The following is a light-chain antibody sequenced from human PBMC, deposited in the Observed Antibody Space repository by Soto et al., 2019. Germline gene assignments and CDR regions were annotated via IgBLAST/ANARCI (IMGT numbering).Light chain of an antibody. J-gene: IGLJ1*01. CDR3: CSYAGSYTYV. CDR1: SSDVGGYKY. CDR2: DVS. V-gene: IGLV2-11*01. Sequence: QSVLTQPRSVSGCPGQSVTISCTGTSSDVGGYKYVCWYQQHPGKAPKLMIYDVSKRPSGVPDRFSGSKSGNTASLTISGLQAEDEADYYCCSYAGSYTYVFGIGTKVTVL.